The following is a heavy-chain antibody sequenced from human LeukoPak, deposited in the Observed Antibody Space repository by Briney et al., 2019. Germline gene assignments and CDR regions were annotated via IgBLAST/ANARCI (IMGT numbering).Heavy chain of an antibody. CDR1: GGSIRSANYH. J-gene: IGHJ2*01. CDR2: IYYSGIT. CDR3: ARLSGPLGFCSGGTCYSDWYFDL. D-gene: IGHD2-15*01. V-gene: IGHV4-39*02. Sequence: PSETLSLTCTVSGGSIRSANYHWGWIRQPPGKGLEWIGNIYYSGITYYNPSLKSRVTMSVDTSKNHFSLNLYSVTAPETAVYYCARLSGPLGFCSGGTCYSDWYFDLWGRGTLVTVTS.